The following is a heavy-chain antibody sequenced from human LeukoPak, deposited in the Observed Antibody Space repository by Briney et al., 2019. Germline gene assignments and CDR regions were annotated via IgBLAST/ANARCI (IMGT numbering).Heavy chain of an antibody. D-gene: IGHD5-18*01. Sequence: GGSLRLSCAASGFTFSSYAMSWVRQAPGKGLEWVSAISGSGGTTYYAVSVRGRFTISRDNSKNTLYLQMNSLRAEDTVVYYCAKDGRSSGYSYGYYYWGQGTLVTVSS. CDR2: ISGSGGTT. V-gene: IGHV3-23*01. J-gene: IGHJ4*02. CDR1: GFTFSSYA. CDR3: AKDGRSSGYSYGYYY.